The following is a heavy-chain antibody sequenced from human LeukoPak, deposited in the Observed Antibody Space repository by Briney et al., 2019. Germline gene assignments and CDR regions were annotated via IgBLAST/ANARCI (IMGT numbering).Heavy chain of an antibody. J-gene: IGHJ3*02. Sequence: ASVKVSCKASGYTFTGYYMRWVRQAPGQGLEWMGWINPNSGGTNYAQKFQGRVTMTRDTSISTAYMELSRLRSDDTAVYYCARINYYDSSGYPPFAFDIWGQGTMVTVSS. CDR1: GYTFTGYY. V-gene: IGHV1-2*02. CDR2: INPNSGGT. D-gene: IGHD3-22*01. CDR3: ARINYYDSSGYPPFAFDI.